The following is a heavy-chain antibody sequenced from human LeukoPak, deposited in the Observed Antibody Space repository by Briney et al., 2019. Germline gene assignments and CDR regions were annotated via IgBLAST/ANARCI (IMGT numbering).Heavy chain of an antibody. V-gene: IGHV3-11*04. CDR2: ISRSGSTK. J-gene: IGHJ3*02. CDR1: GFTFSDYN. D-gene: IGHD3-3*01. Sequence: GGSLRLSCAASGFTFSDYNMRWIRQAPGKGLEWVSSISRSGSTKYYADSVKGRFTISRDNAKNSLYLQMNSLRAEDTAVYYCARWRLDAFDIWGQGTMVTVSS. CDR3: ARWRLDAFDI.